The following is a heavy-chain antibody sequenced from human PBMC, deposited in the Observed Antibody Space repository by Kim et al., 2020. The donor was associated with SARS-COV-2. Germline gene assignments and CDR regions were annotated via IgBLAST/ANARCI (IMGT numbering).Heavy chain of an antibody. D-gene: IGHD4-17*01. CDR3: ARDGGGDYDPPFDY. CDR1: GFTFSSYS. J-gene: IGHJ4*02. V-gene: IGHV3-21*01. Sequence: GGSLRLSCAASGFTFSSYSMNWVRQAPGKGLEWVSSISSSSSYIYYADSVKGRFTISRDNAKNSLYLQMNSLRAEDTAVYYCARDGGGDYDPPFDYWGQGTLVTVSS. CDR2: ISSSSSYI.